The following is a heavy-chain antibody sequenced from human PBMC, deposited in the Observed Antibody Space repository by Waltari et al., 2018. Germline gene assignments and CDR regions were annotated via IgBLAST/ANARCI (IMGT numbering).Heavy chain of an antibody. J-gene: IGHJ4*02. CDR3: TRPVQEYYDFWSGYGY. Sequence: EVQLVESGGGLVQPGGSLKLSCAASGFTFSGSAMHWVRQASGKGLEWVGRIRSKAKSYATAYAGSVKGRFTISRDDSKNTAYLQMNSLKTEDTTVYYCTRPVQEYYDFWSGYGYWGQGTLVTVSS. CDR2: IRSKAKSYAT. CDR1: GFTFSGSA. V-gene: IGHV3-73*02. D-gene: IGHD3-3*01.